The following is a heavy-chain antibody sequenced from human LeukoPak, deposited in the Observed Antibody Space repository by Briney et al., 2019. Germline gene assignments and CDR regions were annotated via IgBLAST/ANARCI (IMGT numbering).Heavy chain of an antibody. V-gene: IGHV3-30*03. J-gene: IGHJ4*02. CDR2: ISYDGSSK. CDR3: AREGAQTDYYFDY. D-gene: IGHD3-16*01. Sequence: PGGSLRLSCAASGFTFSSDGMHGVRQTPGKGLEWVAVISYDGSSKYYADSVKGRFTISRDNSKNTLYLQMNSLRAEDTAVYYCAREGAQTDYYFDYWGQGTLVTVSS. CDR1: GFTFSSDG.